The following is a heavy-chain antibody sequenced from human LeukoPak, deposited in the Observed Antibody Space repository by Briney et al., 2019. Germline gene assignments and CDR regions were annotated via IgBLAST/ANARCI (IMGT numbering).Heavy chain of an antibody. J-gene: IGHJ4*02. CDR3: ARGRYNYALEDYFDY. D-gene: IGHD5-18*01. CDR1: GGSISSYY. CDR2: IYYSGRT. Sequence: SETLSLTCTVSGGSISSYYWSWIRQPPGKGLEWIGYIYYSGRTNYNPSLKSRVTISGDTSKKQFSLKLSSVTAADTAVYYCARGRYNYALEDYFDYWGQGTLVTVSS. V-gene: IGHV4-59*01.